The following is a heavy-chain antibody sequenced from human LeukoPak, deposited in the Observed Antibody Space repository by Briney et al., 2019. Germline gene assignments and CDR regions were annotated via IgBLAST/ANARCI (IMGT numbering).Heavy chain of an antibody. J-gene: IGHJ4*02. CDR2: IKSKTDGGTT. CDR3: RKWELV. D-gene: IGHD1-26*01. Sequence: GGSLRLSCAASGFTLSDAWMSWVRQAPGKGLEWVGRIKSKTDGGTTDYAAPVKGRFAISRDDSKNTLYLQMNSLKTEDTAVYYRRKWELVGGQGILVTVSS. CDR1: GFTLSDAW. V-gene: IGHV3-15*01.